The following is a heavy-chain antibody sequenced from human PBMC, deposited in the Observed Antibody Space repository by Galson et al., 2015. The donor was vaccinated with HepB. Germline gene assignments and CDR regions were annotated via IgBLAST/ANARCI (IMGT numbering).Heavy chain of an antibody. CDR2: ISSSGSTI. V-gene: IGHV3-11*01. Sequence: SLRLSCAASGFTFSDYYMSWIRPAPGKGLEWVSYISSSGSTIYYADSVKGRFTISRDNAKNSLYLQMNSLRAEDTAVYYCARVSLLSGYYLAPSDYWGQGTLVTVSS. J-gene: IGHJ4*02. CDR3: ARVSLLSGYYLAPSDY. D-gene: IGHD3-22*01. CDR1: GFTFSDYY.